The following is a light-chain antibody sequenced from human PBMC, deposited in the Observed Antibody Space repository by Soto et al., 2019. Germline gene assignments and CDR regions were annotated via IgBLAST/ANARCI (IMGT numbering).Light chain of an antibody. CDR1: TSDVGSYNL. Sequence: QSALTQPASVSGSPGQSISISCTGTTSDVGSYNLVSWYQQHPGKAPKLMIYDVTKRPSGVSNRFSGSKSGNTASLTISGLRAEDEADYYCCSYAGGSTLVFGGGTKVTVL. CDR2: DVT. V-gene: IGLV2-23*02. CDR3: CSYAGGSTLV. J-gene: IGLJ2*01.